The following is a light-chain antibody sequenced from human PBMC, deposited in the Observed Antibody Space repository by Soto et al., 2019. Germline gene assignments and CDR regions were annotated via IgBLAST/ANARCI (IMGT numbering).Light chain of an antibody. Sequence: QSVLTQPRSVSGSPGQSVTISCTGTSSDVGGYNFVSWYQLHPGKAPKVMIYDVNKRPSGVPDRFSGSKSGNTASLTISGLQAEDEADYYCCSYAGTYTWVFGGGTKVTVL. CDR1: SSDVGGYNF. J-gene: IGLJ3*02. V-gene: IGLV2-11*01. CDR3: CSYAGTYTWV. CDR2: DVN.